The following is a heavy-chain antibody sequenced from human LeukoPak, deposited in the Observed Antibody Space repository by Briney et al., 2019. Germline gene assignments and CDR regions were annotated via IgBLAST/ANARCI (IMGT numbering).Heavy chain of an antibody. J-gene: IGHJ4*02. CDR2: INHSGST. V-gene: IGHV4-34*01. CDR3: ASSPASSTRFLDY. CDR1: GGSFSGYY. D-gene: IGHD2-2*01. Sequence: SETLSLTCAVYGGSFSGYYWSWIRQPPGKWLEWIGEINHSGSTNYNPSLKSRVTISVDTSKNQFSLKLSSVTAADTAVYYCASSPASSTRFLDYWGQGTLVTVSS.